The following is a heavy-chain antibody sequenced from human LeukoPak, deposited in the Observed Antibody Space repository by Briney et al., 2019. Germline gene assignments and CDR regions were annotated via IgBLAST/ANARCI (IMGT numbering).Heavy chain of an antibody. Sequence: ASVKVSCKASGYTFSSYGISWVRQAPGQGLEWMGWISAYNGNTNYAQKVQGRVTMTTDTSTSTAYMELRSLRSDDTAVYYCARGCYYDSSGFHSGGEFDYWGQGTLVTVSS. D-gene: IGHD3-22*01. V-gene: IGHV1-18*01. CDR2: ISAYNGNT. CDR1: GYTFSSYG. CDR3: ARGCYYDSSGFHSGGEFDY. J-gene: IGHJ4*02.